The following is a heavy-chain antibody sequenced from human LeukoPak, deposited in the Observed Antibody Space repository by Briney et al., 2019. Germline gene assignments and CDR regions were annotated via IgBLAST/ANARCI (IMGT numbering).Heavy chain of an antibody. D-gene: IGHD2-15*01. V-gene: IGHV3-30*14. CDR1: GFIFSEYA. J-gene: IGHJ4*02. Sequence: GGSLRLSCAASGFIFSEYAMHWVRQAPGKGLDWVATITHDGNTAYYADSVKGRFTISRDNSKNTLYLQMDRLRAEDTAVYYCAREGYCSGGSCQYFDYWGQGTLVTVSS. CDR2: ITHDGNTA. CDR3: AREGYCSGGSCQYFDY.